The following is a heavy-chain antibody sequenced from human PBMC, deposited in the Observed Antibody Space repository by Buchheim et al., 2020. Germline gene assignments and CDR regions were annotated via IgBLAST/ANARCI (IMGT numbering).Heavy chain of an antibody. CDR2: IFYDGSHK. CDR1: GFVFRDFA. V-gene: IGHV3-33*01. J-gene: IGHJ4*02. D-gene: IGHD3-16*01. CDR3: AREATVRGNGYDYNYYFDS. Sequence: QVQLVESGGGVVQPGTSLRLSCAASGFVFRDFAFHWVRQAPGKGLEWVAGIFYDGSHKFYAESVEGRFTVSRDNSKNTLYLEINSLRVEDTAVYYCAREATVRGNGYDYNYYFDSWGQGTL.